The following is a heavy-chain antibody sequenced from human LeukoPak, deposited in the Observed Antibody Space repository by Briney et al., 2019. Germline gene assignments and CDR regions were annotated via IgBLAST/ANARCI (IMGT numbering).Heavy chain of an antibody. CDR2: IPFDGGNK. CDR3: AKEDSSGWHEGFDS. CDR1: GFMFRSYG. V-gene: IGHV3-30*02. D-gene: IGHD6-19*01. J-gene: IGHJ4*02. Sequence: GGSLRLSCAASGFMFRSYGIHWVRQAPGKGLEWVALIPFDGGNKYYADSVRGRFTISRDNSKSMLYLQMNSLRPEDTAVYYCAKEDSSGWHEGFDSWGQGTLVTVSS.